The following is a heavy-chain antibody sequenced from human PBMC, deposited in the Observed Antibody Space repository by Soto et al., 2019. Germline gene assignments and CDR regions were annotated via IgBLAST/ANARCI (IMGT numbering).Heavy chain of an antibody. Sequence: VQLLESGGGLVQPGGLLRRYCAASGFPFSSRAMSWVRQARGKGLEWVSAISGSGTITYYADSVKGRFTISRDTSKNTLYLQMNSLRADDTAVYYCAEWARYCSGADCRAWGQGTLVTVSS. CDR1: GFPFSSRA. CDR2: ISGSGTIT. J-gene: IGHJ5*02. CDR3: AEWARYCSGADCRA. D-gene: IGHD2-15*01. V-gene: IGHV3-23*01.